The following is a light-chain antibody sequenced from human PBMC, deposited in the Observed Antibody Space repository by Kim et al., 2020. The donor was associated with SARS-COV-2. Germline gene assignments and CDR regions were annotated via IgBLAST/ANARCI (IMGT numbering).Light chain of an antibody. CDR1: SSNIGNNY. CDR2: DNN. Sequence: QSVLTQPPSVSAAPRQKVAISCSGSSSNIGNNYVSWYQQLPGTAPKLLIYDNNKRPSGILDRFSGSKSGTSATLGITGLQTGDEADYYCGTWDSSLSAGVFGGGTKLTVL. V-gene: IGLV1-51*01. J-gene: IGLJ3*02. CDR3: GTWDSSLSAGV.